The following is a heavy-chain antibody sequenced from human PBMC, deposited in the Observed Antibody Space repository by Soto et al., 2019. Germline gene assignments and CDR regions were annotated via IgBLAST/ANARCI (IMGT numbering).Heavy chain of an antibody. Sequence: WGSLRLSCAASGFTFSSYAMSWVRQAPGKGLEWVSAISGSGGSTYYADSVKGRFTISRDNSKNTLYLQMNSLRAEDTAVYYCAKFVHDYYGSGSYYNYWGQGTLVTVSS. D-gene: IGHD3-10*01. CDR1: GFTFSSYA. CDR3: AKFVHDYYGSGSYYNY. J-gene: IGHJ4*02. CDR2: ISGSGGST. V-gene: IGHV3-23*01.